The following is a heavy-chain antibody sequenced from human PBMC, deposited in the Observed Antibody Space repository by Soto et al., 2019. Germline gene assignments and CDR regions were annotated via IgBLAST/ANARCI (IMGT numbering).Heavy chain of an antibody. CDR2: IIPIFGTA. D-gene: IGHD1-26*01. CDR3: ARDGGRHSGGIDY. V-gene: IGHV1-69*01. Sequence: QVQLVQSGAEVKKPGSSVKVSCKASGGTFSSYSINWVRQAPGQGLEWMGEIIPIFGTANYAQKFQGRVTITADVSTRTAYMELSSLRSEDTAVYYCARDGGRHSGGIDYWGPGPRVTVSS. J-gene: IGHJ4*02. CDR1: GGTFSSYS.